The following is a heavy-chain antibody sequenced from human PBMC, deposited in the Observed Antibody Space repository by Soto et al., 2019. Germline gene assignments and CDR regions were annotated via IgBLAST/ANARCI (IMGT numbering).Heavy chain of an antibody. CDR2: ISGSSGSK. J-gene: IGHJ4*02. Sequence: GGSLRLSCAAFGFIFNDYYMSWIRQAPGKGLEWLSNISGSSGSKKYADAGKGRFTISRDNAKKSLYLEMHSLRAEDTAVYYCARYAAEVTTFFDHWGQGTLVTVSS. CDR1: GFIFNDYY. CDR3: ARYAAEVTTFFDH. V-gene: IGHV3-11*06. D-gene: IGHD4-17*01.